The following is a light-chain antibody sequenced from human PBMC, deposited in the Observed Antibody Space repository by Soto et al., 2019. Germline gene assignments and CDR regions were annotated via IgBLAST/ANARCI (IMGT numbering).Light chain of an antibody. Sequence: EIVLTQSPATLSLSPGERATLSCRASQSVSSYLAWYQQKPGQAPRLLIYDASNRATGIPARFSGSGSGTDLTITISSLEPEDFAVYYWQQSSNWVSFGGGTKVEIK. V-gene: IGKV3-11*01. CDR3: QQSSNWVS. CDR2: DAS. CDR1: QSVSSY. J-gene: IGKJ4*01.